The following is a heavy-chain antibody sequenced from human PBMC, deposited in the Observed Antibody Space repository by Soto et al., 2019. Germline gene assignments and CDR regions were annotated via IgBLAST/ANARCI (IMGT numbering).Heavy chain of an antibody. D-gene: IGHD6-6*01. CDR1: GFTFSSYA. CDR2: ISGSGAST. V-gene: IGHV3-23*01. CDR3: AKESSSREYYFDY. J-gene: IGHJ4*02. Sequence: EVQLLESGGGLVQPGGSLRLSCAASGFTFSSYAMSWVRQAPGKGLEWVSAISGSGASTYYADSVKGRFTISRDNSKNTLYLQMNSLRDEETAVYYCAKESSSREYYFDYWGQGTLVTVSA.